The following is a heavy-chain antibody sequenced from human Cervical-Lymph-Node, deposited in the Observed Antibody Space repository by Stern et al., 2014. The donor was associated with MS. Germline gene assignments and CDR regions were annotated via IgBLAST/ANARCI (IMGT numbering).Heavy chain of an antibody. D-gene: IGHD3-16*01. CDR1: GGSISSGDFS. CDR3: ARSTDSVEEAFDY. J-gene: IGHJ4*02. CDR2: FFYGGST. Sequence: QLQLQESGPGLVKPSQTLSLTCTVSGGSISSGDFSWSWIRQSPGKGLEWIGYFFYGGSTDYNPSRRSRVTISGDTSKNQFSLKLSSVTAADTAVYYCARSTDSVEEAFDYWGQGNLVTVSS. V-gene: IGHV4-30-4*01.